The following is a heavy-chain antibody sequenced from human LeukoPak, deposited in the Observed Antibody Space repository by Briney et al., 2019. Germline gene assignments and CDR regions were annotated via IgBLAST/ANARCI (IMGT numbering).Heavy chain of an antibody. CDR2: IYTSGST. Sequence: SETLSLTCTVSGGSISSYYWSWIRQPAGKGLEWIGRIYTSGSTNYNPSLKSRVTMSVDTSKNQFSLKLSSVTAADTAVYYCARANKWELKTPYYYYYYMDVWGKGTTVTVSS. CDR1: GGSISSYY. J-gene: IGHJ6*03. V-gene: IGHV4-4*07. CDR3: ARANKWELKTPYYYYYYMDV. D-gene: IGHD1-26*01.